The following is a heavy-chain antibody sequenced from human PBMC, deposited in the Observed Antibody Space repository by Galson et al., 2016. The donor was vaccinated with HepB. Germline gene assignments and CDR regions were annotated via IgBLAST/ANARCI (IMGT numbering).Heavy chain of an antibody. V-gene: IGHV5-51*01. CDR3: ARRGCVTTTNCYRAWFDS. CDR2: IYPGDSDT. CDR1: GDTFGRHW. J-gene: IGHJ5*01. D-gene: IGHD2-2*01. Sequence: QSGAEVKKPGESLKISCKSSGDTFGRHWIAWVRQSPGKGLEWMGIIYPGDSDTRYSPSFQGQVTISVDKSMTTAYLQWSSLKASDTAIYYGARRGCVTTTNCYRAWFDSWGQGTLVSVSS.